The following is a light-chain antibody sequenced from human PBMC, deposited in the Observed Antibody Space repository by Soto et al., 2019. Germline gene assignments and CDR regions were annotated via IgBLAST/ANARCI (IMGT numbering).Light chain of an antibody. CDR3: LQDYDYPLT. CDR1: QGIRND. Sequence: AIQVTQSPSSLSASVGDRVTITCRASQGIRNDLGWYQQKPGKPPKLLIYATSRLQSGVPSRFSGSGSGTDFTLTISSLQPEDFATYYCLQDYDYPLTFGGATKVQIK. V-gene: IGKV1-6*01. CDR2: ATS. J-gene: IGKJ4*01.